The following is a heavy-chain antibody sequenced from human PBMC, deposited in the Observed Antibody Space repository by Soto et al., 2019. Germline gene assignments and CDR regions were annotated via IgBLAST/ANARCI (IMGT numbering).Heavy chain of an antibody. Sequence: PGESLKISCKASGYTFTSYWIAWVRQKPGKGLEWLGAIYPGDSDRRDNPAFQDQISMSVDKASTTAYLQWNTLNAADSAIYYCARGGTQFDFGGQGVLVNV. CDR2: IYPGDSDR. CDR1: GYTFTSYW. J-gene: IGHJ4*02. V-gene: IGHV5-51*01. CDR3: ARGGTQFDF. D-gene: IGHD3-3*01.